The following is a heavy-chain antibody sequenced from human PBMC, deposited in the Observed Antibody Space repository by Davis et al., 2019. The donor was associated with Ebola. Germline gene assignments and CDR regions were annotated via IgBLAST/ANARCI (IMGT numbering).Heavy chain of an antibody. V-gene: IGHV1-2*06. CDR2: INPKSGGT. D-gene: IGHD6-13*01. J-gene: IGHJ4*02. CDR1: GYTFTSYY. CDR3: AREAAGSTLAAFDY. Sequence: AASVKVSCKASGYTFTSYYMHWVRQAPGQGLEWMGRINPKSGGTNYAQKFQGRVTMTRDTSISTAYMELSRLRSDDTAVYYCAREAAGSTLAAFDYWGQGTLVAVSS.